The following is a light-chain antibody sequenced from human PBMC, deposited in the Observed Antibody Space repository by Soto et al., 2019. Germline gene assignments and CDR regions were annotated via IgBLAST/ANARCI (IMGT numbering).Light chain of an antibody. CDR3: SSYTGSNTLI. V-gene: IGLV2-14*01. CDR2: EVS. J-gene: IGLJ2*01. CDR1: SNDIGGYNY. Sequence: QSVLTQPASVSGSPGQSITISCTGTSNDIGGYNYVSWFQQHPGKAPKLMIYEVSHRPSGVSNRFSGSKSGNTASLTISGLQTEDEADYYCSSYTGSNTLIFGGGTKVTVL.